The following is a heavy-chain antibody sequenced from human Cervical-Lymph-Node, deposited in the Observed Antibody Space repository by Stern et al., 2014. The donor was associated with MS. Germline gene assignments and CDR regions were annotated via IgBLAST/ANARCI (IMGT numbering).Heavy chain of an antibody. V-gene: IGHV5-51*01. CDR3: ARRFYYDNTTVAAFDV. Sequence: EVQLVESGAVVKKPGESLRISCKASGYIFRNYWIGWVRQVPGKGLEWVGLIYPGDSDTRYSPSFQGQVTVSADKSISSSYLQWSSLKASDTAIYYCARRFYYDNTTVAAFDVWGQGTLVTVSS. CDR1: GYIFRNYW. D-gene: IGHD3-22*01. CDR2: IYPGDSDT. J-gene: IGHJ4*02.